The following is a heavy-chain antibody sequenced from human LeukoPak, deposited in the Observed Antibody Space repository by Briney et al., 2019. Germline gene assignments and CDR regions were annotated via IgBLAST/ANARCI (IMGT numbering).Heavy chain of an antibody. V-gene: IGHV4-39*01. CDR1: GGSIGSGRYY. Sequence: SETLSLTCTVSGGSIGSGRYYWAWIRQPPGKGLEWIGCIYNSWSTSYNPSLKSRVAMSVDTSKNQFSLRLSSVTAADTAVYYCARNITSLIPAGYFDYWGQGTLVAVSS. CDR2: IYNSWST. CDR3: ARNITSLIPAGYFDY. D-gene: IGHD2-2*01. J-gene: IGHJ4*02.